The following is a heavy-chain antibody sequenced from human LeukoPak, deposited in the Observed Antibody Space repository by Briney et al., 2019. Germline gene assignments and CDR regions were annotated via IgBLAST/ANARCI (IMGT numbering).Heavy chain of an antibody. J-gene: IGHJ6*03. D-gene: IGHD6-6*01. CDR2: ISYDGSNK. CDR1: GFSFSSHG. CDR3: ARDRVSSSPYYYYYMDV. Sequence: GGSLRLSCAASGFSFSSHGMHWVRQAPGKGLEWVAVISYDGSNKYYADSVKGRFTISRDNSKNTLYLQMNSLRAEDTAVYYCARDRVSSSPYYYYYMDVWGKGTTVTVSS. V-gene: IGHV3-30*03.